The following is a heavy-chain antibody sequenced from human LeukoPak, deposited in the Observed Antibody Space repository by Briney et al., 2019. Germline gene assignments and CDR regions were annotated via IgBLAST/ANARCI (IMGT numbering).Heavy chain of an antibody. J-gene: IGHJ4*02. D-gene: IGHD6-6*01. V-gene: IGHV3-23*01. CDR1: GFTFSSYA. CDR3: AKRGGLSSSSGWYYFDY. CDR2: ISSSGGST. Sequence: GGSLRLSCAASGFTFSSYAMSWVRQAPGKGLEWVSAISSSGGSTFNADSVKGRFTISRDNSKNTLYLQMNSLRAEDTAVYYCAKRGGLSSSSGWYYFDYWGQGTLVTVSS.